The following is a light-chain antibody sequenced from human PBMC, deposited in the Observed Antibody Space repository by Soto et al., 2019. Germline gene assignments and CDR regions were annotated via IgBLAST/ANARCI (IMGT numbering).Light chain of an antibody. CDR2: KAS. CDR1: QDISNY. J-gene: IGKJ1*01. V-gene: IGKV1-5*03. CDR3: QQYETFSGT. Sequence: DIHMTQSASSLSASVGYRVTLVCQASQDISNYLNWYQQKKGKAPKIMIYKASSLESGVPSRFSGSGYGTEFNLTIASLQPDELATYYCQQYETFSGTFGPGTKVDIK.